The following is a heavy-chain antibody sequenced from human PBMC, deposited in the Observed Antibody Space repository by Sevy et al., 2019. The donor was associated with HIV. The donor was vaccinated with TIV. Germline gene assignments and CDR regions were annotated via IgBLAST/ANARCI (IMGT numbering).Heavy chain of an antibody. Sequence: GGSLRLSCAASGFAFSSYAMSWVRQAPGKGLEWVSAISGSGSSTYYADSVKGRFTISRDNSKKTLYLQMNSLRAEDTAVYYCAKDLGSSIEVLAAFDYWGQGTLVTVSS. CDR2: ISGSGSST. J-gene: IGHJ4*02. CDR1: GFAFSSYA. V-gene: IGHV3-23*01. D-gene: IGHD2-15*01. CDR3: AKDLGSSIEVLAAFDY.